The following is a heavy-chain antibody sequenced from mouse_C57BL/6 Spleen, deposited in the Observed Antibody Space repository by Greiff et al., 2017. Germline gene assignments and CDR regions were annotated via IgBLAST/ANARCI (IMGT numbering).Heavy chain of an antibody. Sequence: DVKLQESGPGLVKPSQSLSLTCSVTGYSITGGYYWNWIRQFPGNKLEWMGYISYDGSNNYNPSLKNRISITRDTSKNQFFLKLNSVTTEDTATYYCAIVTTYYCDYWGQGTTLTVSS. D-gene: IGHD2-1*01. CDR3: AIVTTYYCDY. J-gene: IGHJ2*01. CDR1: GYSITGGYY. V-gene: IGHV3-6*01. CDR2: ISYDGSN.